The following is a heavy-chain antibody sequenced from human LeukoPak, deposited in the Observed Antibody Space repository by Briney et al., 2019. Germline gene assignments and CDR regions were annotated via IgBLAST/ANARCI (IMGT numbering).Heavy chain of an antibody. D-gene: IGHD6-19*01. CDR3: ARSLAVAGTFDY. V-gene: IGHV1-46*01. Sequence: ASVNVSCKASGYTFTSYYMHWVRQAPGQGLEWMGIINPSGGSTSYAQKFQGRVTMTRDTSTSTVYMELSSLRSEDTAVYYCARSLAVAGTFDYWGQGTLVTVSS. CDR2: INPSGGST. J-gene: IGHJ4*02. CDR1: GYTFTSYY.